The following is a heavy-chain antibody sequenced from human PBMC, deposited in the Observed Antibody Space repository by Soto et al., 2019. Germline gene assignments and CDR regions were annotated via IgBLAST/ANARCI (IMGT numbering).Heavy chain of an antibody. J-gene: IGHJ4*02. Sequence: QVQLVQSGAEVKKPGASVKVSCRTSGYTFKHYYIHWVRQAPGQGLEWLGIINPASASTNYAQEFQDRVTLTMDTSTTTVYMELSGLRAEDTAIFYCARDLAAGDHWCQGTLVTVS. D-gene: IGHD6-13*01. V-gene: IGHV1-46*02. CDR1: GYTFKHYY. CDR2: INPASAST. CDR3: ARDLAAGDH.